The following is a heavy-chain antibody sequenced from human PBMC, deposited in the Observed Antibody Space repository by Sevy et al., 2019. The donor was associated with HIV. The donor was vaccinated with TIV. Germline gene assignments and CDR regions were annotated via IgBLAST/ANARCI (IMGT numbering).Heavy chain of an antibody. J-gene: IGHJ4*02. CDR2: ISSSGSTI. V-gene: IGHV3-48*04. Sequence: GGSLRLSCAASGFTFSSYWMSWVRQAPGKGLEWVSYISSSGSTIYYADSVKGRFTISRDNAKNSLYLQMNSLRAEDTAVYYCARDDRGYSGYDRGNFDYWGQGTLVTVSS. CDR3: ARDDRGYSGYDRGNFDY. D-gene: IGHD5-12*01. CDR1: GFTFSSYW.